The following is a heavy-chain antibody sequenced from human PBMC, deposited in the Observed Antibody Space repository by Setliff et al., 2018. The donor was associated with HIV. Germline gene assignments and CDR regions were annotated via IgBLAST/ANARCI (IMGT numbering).Heavy chain of an antibody. CDR2: INVGKGDT. CDR3: ARGALLAVFDFDH. Sequence: ASVKVSCKASGYTFTTYSIHWVRQAPGQSLEWMGWINVGKGDTKYSQELQGRITITTDTSANTAYMELSGLRSDDTAVYFCARGALLAVFDFDHWGHGTPVTVSS. V-gene: IGHV1-3*01. D-gene: IGHD3-10*01. CDR1: GYTFTTYS. J-gene: IGHJ4*01.